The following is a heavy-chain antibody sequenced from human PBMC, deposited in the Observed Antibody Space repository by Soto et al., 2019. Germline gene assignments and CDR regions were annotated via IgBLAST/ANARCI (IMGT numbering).Heavy chain of an antibody. J-gene: IGHJ4*03. D-gene: IGHD2-15*01. CDR1: ALTVSSNY. V-gene: IGHV3-53*01. Sequence: GGSLRLSFAASALTVSSNYMSWVRQAPGKGLGWVSTIYSGDITYYADSVKGRFTISRDTSKTTLYLQWHSLRAEGTAVCYCGRDANSPRHFDYWGQGTMVTVSS. CDR2: IYSGDIT. CDR3: GRDANSPRHFDY.